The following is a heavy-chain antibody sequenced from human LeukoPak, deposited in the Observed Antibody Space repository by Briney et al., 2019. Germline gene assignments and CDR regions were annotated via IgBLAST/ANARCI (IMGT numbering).Heavy chain of an antibody. CDR3: ARLKDYYGSGSYLPYYYMDV. D-gene: IGHD3-10*01. Sequence: SETLSLTCTVSGGPINNYYWSWIRQPAGKGLEWVGRIYSSGSTNYNPSLKNRVTMSVDTSKNQFSLKLSSVTAADTAVYYCARLKDYYGSGSYLPYYYMDVWGKGTTVTVSS. J-gene: IGHJ6*03. V-gene: IGHV4-4*07. CDR1: GGPINNYY. CDR2: IYSSGST.